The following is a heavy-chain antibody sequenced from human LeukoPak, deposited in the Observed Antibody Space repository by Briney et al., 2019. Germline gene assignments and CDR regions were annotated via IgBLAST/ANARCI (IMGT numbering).Heavy chain of an antibody. J-gene: IGHJ5*02. CDR1: GGSISSGGYS. CDR3: ARVCDFWSGYYTINWFDP. D-gene: IGHD3-3*01. V-gene: IGHV4-30-2*01. CDR2: IYHSGST. Sequence: SQTLSLTCAVSGGSISSGGYSWSWIRQPPGKGLEWIGYIYHSGSTYYNPSLKSRVAISVDRSKNQFSLKLSSVTAADAAVDYCARVCDFWSGYYTINWFDPWGQGTLVTVTS.